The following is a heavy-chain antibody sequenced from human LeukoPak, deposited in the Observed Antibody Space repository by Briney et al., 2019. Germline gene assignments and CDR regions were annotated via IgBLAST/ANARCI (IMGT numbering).Heavy chain of an antibody. J-gene: IGHJ4*02. Sequence: GGSLRLSCAASGFTFDDYAMHWVRQAPGKGLEWVSGISWNSGSIGYADSVKGRFTISRDNAKNSLYLQMNSLRAEDTALYYCAKDINVAGIAAGGLDYWGQGTLVTVSS. CDR2: ISWNSGSI. D-gene: IGHD6-13*01. CDR3: AKDINVAGIAAGGLDY. V-gene: IGHV3-9*01. CDR1: GFTFDDYA.